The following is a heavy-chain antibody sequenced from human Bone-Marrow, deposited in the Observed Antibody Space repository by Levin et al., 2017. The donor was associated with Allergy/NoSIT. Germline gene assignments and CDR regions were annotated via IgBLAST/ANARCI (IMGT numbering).Heavy chain of an antibody. D-gene: IGHD3-22*01. CDR3: ARSSGYFASDI. Sequence: GESLKISCAASGFSFSTYEMNWVRQAPGKGLEWVSYISSSGSTIEYADSVKGRLTVSRDNAKNSLYLQMNSLRAEDTSVYYCARSSGYFASDIWGQGTMVTVSS. CDR1: GFSFSTYE. J-gene: IGHJ3*02. CDR2: ISSSGSTI. V-gene: IGHV3-48*03.